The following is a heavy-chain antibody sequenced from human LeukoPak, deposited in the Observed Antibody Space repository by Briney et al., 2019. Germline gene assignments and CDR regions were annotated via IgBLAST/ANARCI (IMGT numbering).Heavy chain of an antibody. CDR1: GGSTSSSNR. D-gene: IGHD3-10*01. CDR2: IYHSGST. Sequence: SGTLSLTCAVSGGSTSSSNRWSWVRQPPRKGLGWIGEIYHSGSTNYNPSLKSRVTISVDKSKNQFSLKLSSVTAADTAVYYCARDYWVVRGVNWFDPWGQGTLVTVSS. J-gene: IGHJ5*02. CDR3: ARDYWVVRGVNWFDP. V-gene: IGHV4-4*02.